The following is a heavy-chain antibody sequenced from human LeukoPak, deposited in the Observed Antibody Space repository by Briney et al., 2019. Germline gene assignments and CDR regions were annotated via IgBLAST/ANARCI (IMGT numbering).Heavy chain of an antibody. Sequence: GGSLRLSCAASGFTFSSHGMSWVRQAPGKGLEWVSTISGSGDNTYYADSVKGRFTISRDNSKNTLYLQMNSLRAEDTAVYYCAKSQSDGPRFLTWGQGTLVTVSS. CDR3: AKSQSDGPRFLT. V-gene: IGHV3-23*01. D-gene: IGHD5-24*01. CDR2: ISGSGDNT. J-gene: IGHJ5*02. CDR1: GFTFSSHG.